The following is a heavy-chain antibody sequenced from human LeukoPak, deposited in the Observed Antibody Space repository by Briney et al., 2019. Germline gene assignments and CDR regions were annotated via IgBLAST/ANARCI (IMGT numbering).Heavy chain of an antibody. CDR3: AKDPIGSSYYGGDS. V-gene: IGHV3-23*01. CDR2: ISGVGGST. J-gene: IGHJ4*02. CDR1: GFMFKIHA. Sequence: GGSLRLSCAASGFMFKIHAMSGVRQAPGKGLEWVSTISGVGGSTYYADSVKGRFTISRDNSKNTLYLQMNSLRAEDTAVYYCAKDPIGSSYYGGDSWGQGTLVTVSS. D-gene: IGHD6-13*01.